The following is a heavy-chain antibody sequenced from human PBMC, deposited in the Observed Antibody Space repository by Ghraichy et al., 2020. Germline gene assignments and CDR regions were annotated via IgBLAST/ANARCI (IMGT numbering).Heavy chain of an antibody. V-gene: IGHV6-1*01. CDR1: GDSVSSNSAA. D-gene: IGHD2-2*01. CDR3: ARLSSPDPGSNYYYMDV. J-gene: IGHJ6*03. CDR2: TYYRSKWYN. Sequence: SQTLSLTCAISGDSVSSNSAAWNWIRQSPSRGLEWLGRTYYRSKWYNDYAVSVKSRITINPDTSKNQFSLQLNSVTPEDTAVYYCARLSSPDPGSNYYYMDVWGKGTTVTVSS.